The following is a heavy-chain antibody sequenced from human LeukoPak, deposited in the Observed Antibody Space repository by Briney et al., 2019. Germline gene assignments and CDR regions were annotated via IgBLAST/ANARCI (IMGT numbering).Heavy chain of an antibody. CDR1: GGSISSGDYY. Sequence: PSETLSLTCTVSGGSISSGDYYWSWIRQPPGKGLEWIGYIYYSGSTYYNPSLKSRVTISVETSKNQFSLKLSSLTAADTAVYYCAARAYYYYGMDVWGQGTTVTVSS. V-gene: IGHV4-30-4*01. CDR2: IYYSGST. CDR3: AARAYYYYGMDV. J-gene: IGHJ6*02.